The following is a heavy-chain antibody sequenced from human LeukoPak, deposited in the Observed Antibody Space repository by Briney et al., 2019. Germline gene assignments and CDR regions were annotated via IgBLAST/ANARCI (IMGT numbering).Heavy chain of an antibody. D-gene: IGHD1-7*01. CDR3: ARGGYNWNYYEGY. CDR1: GGSISSGSYY. J-gene: IGHJ4*02. V-gene: IGHV4-61*02. CDR2: IYTSGST. Sequence: PSETLSLTCTVSGGSISSGSYYWSWIRQPAGKGLEWIGRIYTSGSTNYNPSLKSRVTISVDTSKNQFSLKLSSVTAADTAVYYCARGGYNWNYYEGYWGQGTLVTVSS.